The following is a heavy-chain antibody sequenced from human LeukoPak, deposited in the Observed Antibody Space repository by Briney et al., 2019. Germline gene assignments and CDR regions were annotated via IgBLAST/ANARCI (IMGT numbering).Heavy chain of an antibody. Sequence: PSETLSLTCTVSGGSISSYYWSWIRQPAGKGLEWIGRIYTSGSTNYNASLKSRVSMSVDTSKNQFSLKLSSVTAADTAVYYCARALSGYSSSWWPFDPWGQGTLVTVSS. V-gene: IGHV4-4*07. D-gene: IGHD6-13*01. CDR3: ARALSGYSSSWWPFDP. J-gene: IGHJ5*02. CDR1: GGSISSYY. CDR2: IYTSGST.